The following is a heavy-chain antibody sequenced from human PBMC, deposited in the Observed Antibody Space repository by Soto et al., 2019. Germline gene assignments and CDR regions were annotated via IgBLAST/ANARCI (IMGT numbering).Heavy chain of an antibody. D-gene: IGHD2-2*01. CDR3: TRDLGRHCSSTSCYSPHFDY. CDR2: IRSKAYGGTT. CDR1: GFTFGDYA. Sequence: GGSLRLSCTASGFTFGDYAMSWFRQAPGKGLEWVGFIRSKAYGGTTEYAASVKGRFTISRDDSKSIAYLQMNSLKTEDTAVYYCTRDLGRHCSSTSCYSPHFDYWGQGTLVTVSS. V-gene: IGHV3-49*03. J-gene: IGHJ4*02.